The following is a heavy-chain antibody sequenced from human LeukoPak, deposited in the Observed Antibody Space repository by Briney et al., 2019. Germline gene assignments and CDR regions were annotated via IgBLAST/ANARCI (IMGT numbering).Heavy chain of an antibody. V-gene: IGHV3-48*03. D-gene: IGHD2-15*01. CDR3: ARVAATPYQYYYMDV. CDR1: GFTFSSYE. J-gene: IGHJ6*03. Sequence: GGSLRLSCAASGFTFSSYEMNWVRQAPGKGLEWVSYISSSSRTMYDADSVKGRFTISRDNAKNSLFLQMSSLRAEDTAVYYCARVAATPYQYYYMDVWGKGTTVTVSS. CDR2: ISSSSRTM.